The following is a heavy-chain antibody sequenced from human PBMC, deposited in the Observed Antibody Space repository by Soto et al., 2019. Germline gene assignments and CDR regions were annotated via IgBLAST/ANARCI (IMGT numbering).Heavy chain of an antibody. CDR1: GYTFTTYY. CDR2: INPGGVST. V-gene: IGHV1-46*01. Sequence: QVQLVQSGAEVKKPGASVEVSCKASGYTFTTYYIHWVRHAPGQGLEWLGVINPGGVSTKYAQKFQDRVTLTSDTSTSTVYMDLSSLRSEDTAVYFCARGGNGDNVGYWYFDLWGRGTLVTVSP. CDR3: ARGGNGDNVGYWYFDL. J-gene: IGHJ2*01. D-gene: IGHD4-17*01.